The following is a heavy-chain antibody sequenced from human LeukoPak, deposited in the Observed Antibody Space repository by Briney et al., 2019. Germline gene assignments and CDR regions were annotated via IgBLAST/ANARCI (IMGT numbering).Heavy chain of an antibody. CDR2: IDYSGTT. V-gene: IGHV4-39*07. CDR1: GGSISSSSYF. Sequence: PSETLSLICSVSGGSISSSSYFWAWIRQPPGKGLQWIGSIDYSGTTYDNPSVKSRVTISLDTSKNQFSLKMISVTAADTAVYYCASLGRMAAIGTEHWGQGTLVTVSS. D-gene: IGHD1-14*01. CDR3: ASLGRMAAIGTEH. J-gene: IGHJ4*02.